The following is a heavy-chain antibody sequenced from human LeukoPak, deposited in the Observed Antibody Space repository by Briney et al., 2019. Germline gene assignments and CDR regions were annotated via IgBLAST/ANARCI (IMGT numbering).Heavy chain of an antibody. Sequence: ASVKVSCKASGYTFTSYGISWVRQAPGQGLEWMGWISAYNGNTNYAQKLQGRVTMTTDTSTSTAYMELRSLRSDDTAVYYCARDESEGYYDFWSGYRYDAFDIWGQGTMVTVSS. CDR2: ISAYNGNT. V-gene: IGHV1-18*01. CDR3: ARDESEGYYDFWSGYRYDAFDI. D-gene: IGHD3-3*01. J-gene: IGHJ3*02. CDR1: GYTFTSYG.